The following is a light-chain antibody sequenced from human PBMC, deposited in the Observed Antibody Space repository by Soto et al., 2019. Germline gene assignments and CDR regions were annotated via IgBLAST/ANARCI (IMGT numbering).Light chain of an antibody. J-gene: IGLJ1*01. CDR1: SSDVGGYNY. Sequence: QSALTQPPSASGSPGQSVTISCTGTSSDVGGYNYVSWYQQHPGKVPKLIVYEVNKRPSGVPDRFSGSKSDNTASLTVSGLQAEDEADYYCTSYAGGNNVFGTGTKLTVL. CDR2: EVN. CDR3: TSYAGGNNV. V-gene: IGLV2-8*01.